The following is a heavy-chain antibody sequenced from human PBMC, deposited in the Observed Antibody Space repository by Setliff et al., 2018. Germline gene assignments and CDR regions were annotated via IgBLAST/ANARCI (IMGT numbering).Heavy chain of an antibody. Sequence: GASVKVSCKTSGYSFTVFGISWVRQAPGQGLEWMGWISPYNEKTNYAEKFQGRVTMTTDTSTTTVYMEVASLRSDDTAVYYCVRGPGPSVVVAMPFDRWGQGTLVTVSS. J-gene: IGHJ4*02. D-gene: IGHD5-12*01. CDR2: ISPYNEKT. V-gene: IGHV1-18*01. CDR1: GYSFTVFG. CDR3: VRGPGPSVVVAMPFDR.